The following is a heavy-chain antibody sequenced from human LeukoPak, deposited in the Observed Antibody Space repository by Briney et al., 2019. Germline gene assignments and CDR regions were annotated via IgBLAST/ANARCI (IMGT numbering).Heavy chain of an antibody. J-gene: IGHJ4*02. D-gene: IGHD5-12*01. V-gene: IGHV3-30*03. CDR3: ARAGGYSGYDYISGFDY. CDR1: GFTFSSYG. Sequence: GSLRLSCAASGFTFSSYGMHWVRQAPGKGLEWVAVISYDGSNKYYADSVKGRFTISRDNSKNTLYLQMNSLRAEDTAVYYCARAGGYSGYDYISGFDYWGQGTLVTVSS. CDR2: ISYDGSNK.